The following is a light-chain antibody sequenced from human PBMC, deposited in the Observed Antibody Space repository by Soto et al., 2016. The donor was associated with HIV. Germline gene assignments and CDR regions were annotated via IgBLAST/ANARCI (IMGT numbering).Light chain of an antibody. J-gene: IGLJ3*02. CDR3: QSADSSGTSWV. CDR1: NFRNYY. V-gene: IGLV3-25*03. Sequence: SSELTQDPVVSVALGQTVRITCQGHNFRNYYATWYQQKPGQAPVLVIYKDSERPSGIPERFSGSSSGTTVTLTISGVRAEDEADYYCQSADSSGTSWVFGGGTKLTVL. CDR2: KDS.